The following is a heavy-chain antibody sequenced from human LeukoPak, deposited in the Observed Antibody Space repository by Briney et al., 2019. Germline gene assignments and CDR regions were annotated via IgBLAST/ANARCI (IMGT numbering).Heavy chain of an antibody. CDR1: GFTFSSYW. CDR2: INSDGSST. Sequence: GGSLILSCAASGFTFSSYWMHWVRQAPGKGLVWVSRINSDGSSTSYADSVKGRFTISRDNAKNTLYLQMNSLRAEDTAVYYCATLYYDSSGRFYWYFDLWGRGTLVTVSS. J-gene: IGHJ2*01. D-gene: IGHD3-22*01. CDR3: ATLYYDSSGRFYWYFDL. V-gene: IGHV3-74*01.